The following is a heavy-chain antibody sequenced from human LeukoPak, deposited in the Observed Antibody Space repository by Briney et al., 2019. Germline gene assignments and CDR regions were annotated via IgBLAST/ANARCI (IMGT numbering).Heavy chain of an antibody. CDR3: ARSSYGSGRYGPQFDY. J-gene: IGHJ4*02. CDR1: GGSFSGYY. Sequence: SETLSLTCAVYGGSFSGYYWSWLRQPPGKGLEWIGEINHSGSTNYNPSLKSRVTISVDTSKNQFSLKLSSVTAADTAVYYCARSSYGSGRYGPQFDYWGQGTLVTVSS. CDR2: INHSGST. V-gene: IGHV4-34*01. D-gene: IGHD3-10*01.